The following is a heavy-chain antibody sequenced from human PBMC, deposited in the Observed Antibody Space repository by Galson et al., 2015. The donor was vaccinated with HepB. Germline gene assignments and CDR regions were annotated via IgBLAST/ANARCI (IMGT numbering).Heavy chain of an antibody. V-gene: IGHV4-34*01. J-gene: IGHJ4*02. CDR1: AGTFDIYY. Sequence: SETLSLTCAVYAGTFDIYYWAWVRQTPEGGLEWIGEISHIGTTNYNPSLTSRVSISVDPSKYQFALTLNSVTAADTAVYYCARTSDSSSPLGYWGQGTLVTVSS. D-gene: IGHD6-13*01. CDR3: ARTSDSSSPLGY. CDR2: ISHIGTT.